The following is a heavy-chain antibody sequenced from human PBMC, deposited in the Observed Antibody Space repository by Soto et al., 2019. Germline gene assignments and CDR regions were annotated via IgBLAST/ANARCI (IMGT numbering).Heavy chain of an antibody. V-gene: IGHV3-30*18. CDR3: AKGDSSGYYYYYGMDV. J-gene: IGHJ6*02. CDR1: GFTFSSYG. D-gene: IGHD3-22*01. CDR2: ISYDGSNQ. Sequence: QVQLVESGGGVVQPGRSLRLSCAASGFTFSSYGMHWVRQAPGKGLEWVAVISYDGSNQDYADSVKGRFTISRDNSKNPLYLQMNSLRAEDTAVYYCAKGDSSGYYYYYGMDVWGQGTTVTVSS.